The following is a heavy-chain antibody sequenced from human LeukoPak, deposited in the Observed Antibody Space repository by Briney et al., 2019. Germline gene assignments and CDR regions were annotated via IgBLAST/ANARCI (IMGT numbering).Heavy chain of an antibody. CDR3: AKGDTSSWFPNFDS. Sequence: GGSLRLSCAASGFTFDGYAMHWVRQGPGKALEWISGLSWSGATIGYADSVKGRFTISRDNAKNSLYLQMDSLTAEDTALYYCAKGDTSSWFPNFDSWGQGTLVTVSS. CDR1: GFTFDGYA. CDR2: LSWSGATI. V-gene: IGHV3-9*01. D-gene: IGHD6-13*01. J-gene: IGHJ4*02.